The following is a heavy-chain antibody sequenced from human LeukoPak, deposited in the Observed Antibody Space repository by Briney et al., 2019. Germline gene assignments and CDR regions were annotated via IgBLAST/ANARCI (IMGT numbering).Heavy chain of an antibody. Sequence: PSGTLSLTCAVSGGSISTSNWWSWVRQPPGKGLEWIGEIYHSGSTNYNPSLKSRVTISVDKSKNQFSLKLSSVTAADTAVYHCARKTYDSSGLIPHPGVFDIWGQGTMVTVSS. CDR3: ARKTYDSSGLIPHPGVFDI. V-gene: IGHV4-4*02. CDR2: IYHSGST. D-gene: IGHD3-22*01. CDR1: GGSISTSNW. J-gene: IGHJ3*02.